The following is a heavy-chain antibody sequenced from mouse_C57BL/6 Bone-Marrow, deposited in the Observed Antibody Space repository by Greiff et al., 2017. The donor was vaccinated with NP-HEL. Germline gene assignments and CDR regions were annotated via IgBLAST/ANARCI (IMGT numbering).Heavy chain of an antibody. Sequence: QVTLKECGPGILQSSQTLSLTCSFSGFSLSTSGMGVSWIRQPSGKGLEWLAHIYWDDDKRYNPSLKSRLTISKDTSRNQVFLKITSVDTADTATYYCARIPMMVTTSYYYAMDYWGQGTSVTVSS. CDR1: GFSLSTSGMG. J-gene: IGHJ4*01. D-gene: IGHD2-3*01. V-gene: IGHV8-12*01. CDR3: ARIPMMVTTSYYYAMDY. CDR2: IYWDDDK.